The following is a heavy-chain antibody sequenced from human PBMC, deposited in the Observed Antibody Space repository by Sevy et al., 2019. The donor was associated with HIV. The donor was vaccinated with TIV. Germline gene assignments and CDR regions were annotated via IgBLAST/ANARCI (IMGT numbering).Heavy chain of an antibody. D-gene: IGHD2-15*01. Sequence: ASVKVSCKVSGYTLTKLSMHWVRQAPGKGLEWMGSFDPQNDETSYAQKFQGRVTMTEDTSTDTGYMELSSLTFEDTAMYDGETVGSGYYRVASYYQGDWFDPWGQGTLVTVSS. J-gene: IGHJ5*02. V-gene: IGHV1-24*01. CDR3: ETVGSGYYRVASYYQGDWFDP. CDR1: GYTLTKLS. CDR2: FDPQNDET.